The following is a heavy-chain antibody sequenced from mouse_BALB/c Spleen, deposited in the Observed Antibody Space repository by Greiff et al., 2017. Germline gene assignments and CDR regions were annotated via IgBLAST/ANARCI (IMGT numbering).Heavy chain of an antibody. J-gene: IGHJ3*01. Sequence: EVKLVESGGGLVKLGGSLKLSCAASGFTFSSYYMSWVRQTPEKRLELVAAINSNGGSTYYPDTVKGRFTISRDNAKNTLYLQMSSLKSEDTALYYCARHEGVRGTWFAYWGQGTLVTVSA. D-gene: IGHD2-14*01. CDR3: ARHEGVRGTWFAY. CDR1: GFTFSSYY. CDR2: INSNGGST. V-gene: IGHV5-6-2*01.